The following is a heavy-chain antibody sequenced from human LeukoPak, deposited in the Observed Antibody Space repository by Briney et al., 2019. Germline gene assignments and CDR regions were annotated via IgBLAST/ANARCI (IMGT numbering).Heavy chain of an antibody. CDR1: TFTFSSYG. J-gene: IGHJ4*02. V-gene: IGHV3-33*01. CDR3: ARDRGSGSYEGYYFDY. Sequence: GGSLRLSCAASTFTFSSYGIHWVRQAPGKGLEWVAIIWFDGSKRYYADSVKGRFTISRDNSKNTLYLQINSLRAEDTAVYYCARDRGSGSYEGYYFDYWGQGTLVTVSS. CDR2: IWFDGSKR. D-gene: IGHD3-10*01.